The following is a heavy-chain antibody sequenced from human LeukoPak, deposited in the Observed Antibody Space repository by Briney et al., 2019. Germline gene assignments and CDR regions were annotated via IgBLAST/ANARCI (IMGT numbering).Heavy chain of an antibody. V-gene: IGHV3-30*02. J-gene: IGHJ5*02. D-gene: IGHD3-22*01. CDR3: ARDVTYYYDSSGYP. Sequence: GGSLRLSCAASGFTFTNYGMHWVRQAPGKGLEWVAFIGYDGSNKYYADSVKGRFTISRDNSKNTLYLQMNSLRAEDTAMYYCARDVTYYYDSSGYPWGQGTLVTVSS. CDR1: GFTFTNYG. CDR2: IGYDGSNK.